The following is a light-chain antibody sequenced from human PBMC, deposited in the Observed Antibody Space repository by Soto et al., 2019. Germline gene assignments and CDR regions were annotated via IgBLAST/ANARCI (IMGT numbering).Light chain of an antibody. CDR2: DVT. Sequence: QSVLTQPASVPGSPGQSSTISCTGTSSDVGGYTYVSWYQQHPRKAPKLMIYDVTDRPSGVSNRFSGSKSGNTASLTISGLQAEDEADYYCSSYTSSSTLVVFGGGTKRTVL. V-gene: IGLV2-14*01. CDR3: SSYTSSSTLVV. J-gene: IGLJ2*01. CDR1: SSDVGGYTY.